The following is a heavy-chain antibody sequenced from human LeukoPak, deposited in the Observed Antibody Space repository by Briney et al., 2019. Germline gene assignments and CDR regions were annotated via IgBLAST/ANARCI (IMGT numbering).Heavy chain of an antibody. CDR2: FDPEDVET. CDR1: GYTLTELS. J-gene: IGHJ4*02. V-gene: IGHV1-24*01. D-gene: IGHD6-13*01. Sequence: ASVKVSSTVSGYTLTELSMHWVRQAPGKGVEWMGGFDPEDVETIYAQKYQGRVTMTTDTSTDTAYMELSSLRSKDTAVYYCAPLWGGELAAADYWGQGTLVTVSS. CDR3: APLWGGELAAADY.